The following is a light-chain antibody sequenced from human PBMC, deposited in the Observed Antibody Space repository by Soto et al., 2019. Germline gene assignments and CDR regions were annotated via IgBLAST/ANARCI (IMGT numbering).Light chain of an antibody. Sequence: DIQMTQSPSSLSASVGDRVTITCQASQDISKFLNWYQQKPGKAPKLLIYDGSYLETGVPSRFSGSVSGTDFTLTISSLQPEDFATYFCQQYDNIPFTFGPGTTVDVK. CDR2: DGS. J-gene: IGKJ3*01. CDR3: QQYDNIPFT. V-gene: IGKV1-33*01. CDR1: QDISKF.